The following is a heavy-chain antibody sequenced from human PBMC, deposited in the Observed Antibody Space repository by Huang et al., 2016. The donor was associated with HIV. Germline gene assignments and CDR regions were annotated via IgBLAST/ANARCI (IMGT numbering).Heavy chain of an antibody. D-gene: IGHD6-19*01. J-gene: IGHJ4*02. CDR2: ISFDGSKK. CDR3: ARDQWLGQYFDY. Sequence: VESGGGVVQPGKSLELSCAASGFTFNIYAMYWVRQTPGRGLEWVAHISFDGSKKHYTDSVKGRFTISRDNSKNTQYLQMKNLTTDDTAIYYCARDQWLGQYFDYWGQGTLVTVSS. CDR1: GFTFNIYA. V-gene: IGHV3-30*14.